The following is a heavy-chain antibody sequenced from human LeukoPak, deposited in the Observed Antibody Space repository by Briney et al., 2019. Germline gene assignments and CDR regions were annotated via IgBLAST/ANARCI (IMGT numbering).Heavy chain of an antibody. CDR1: GYTFTSYA. D-gene: IGHD3-22*01. V-gene: IGHV1-3*01. CDR2: INAGNGNT. CDR3: ARSDDSSGYYSSRAAFDI. Sequence: ASVKVSCKASGYTFTSYAMHWVRQAPGQRLEWMGWINAGNGNTKYSQKFQGRVTITRDTSASTAYMELSSLRSEDTAVYYCARSDDSSGYYSSRAAFDIWGQGTMVTVSS. J-gene: IGHJ3*02.